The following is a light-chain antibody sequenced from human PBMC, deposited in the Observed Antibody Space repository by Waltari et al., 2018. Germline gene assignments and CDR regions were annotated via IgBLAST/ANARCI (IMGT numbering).Light chain of an antibody. J-gene: IGKJ1*01. V-gene: IGKV3-20*01. Sequence: EIVLPQSPGTLSLSPGERATLSCRASQSVSSSYLAWYQQKPGQAPRLLIYGASSRATGIPDRFSGSGSGTDFTLTISRLEPEDFAVYYCQQYGSSHTWTFGQGTKVEIK. CDR2: GAS. CDR1: QSVSSSY. CDR3: QQYGSSHTWT.